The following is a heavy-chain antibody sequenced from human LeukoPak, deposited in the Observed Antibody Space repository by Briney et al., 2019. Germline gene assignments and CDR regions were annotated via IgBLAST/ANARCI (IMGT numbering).Heavy chain of an antibody. Sequence: SETLSLTCTVSGGSISSYFWSWIRQPPGKGLEWIGYIYYSGITNYNPSLKSRVTISVDTSKNQFSLKLSSVTAADTAVYYCASYYDILTGPDYWGQGTLVTVSS. CDR2: IYYSGIT. CDR1: GGSISSYF. CDR3: ASYYDILTGPDY. J-gene: IGHJ4*02. V-gene: IGHV4-59*08. D-gene: IGHD3-9*01.